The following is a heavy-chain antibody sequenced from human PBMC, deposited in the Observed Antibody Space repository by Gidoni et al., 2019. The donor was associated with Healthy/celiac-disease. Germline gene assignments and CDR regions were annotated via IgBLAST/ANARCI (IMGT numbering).Heavy chain of an antibody. V-gene: IGHV3-7*01. CDR1: GFTFSSSW. Sequence: EVQLVESGGGLVQPGGSLRLSCAASGFTFSSSWMSWVRQAPGKGLEGVANIKQDGSEKYYVDYVKGRFTISRDNAKNSLYLQMNSLRAEDTAVYYCAREDLELLGGEPDDAFDIWGQGTMVTVSS. CDR3: AREDLELLGGEPDDAFDI. J-gene: IGHJ3*02. CDR2: IKQDGSEK. D-gene: IGHD1-7*01.